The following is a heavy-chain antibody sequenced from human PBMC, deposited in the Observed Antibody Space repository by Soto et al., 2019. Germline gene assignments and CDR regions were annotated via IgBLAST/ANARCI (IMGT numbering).Heavy chain of an antibody. CDR3: ARRVAAAGTYYYYYYMDV. Sequence: QVQLVQSGAEVKKPGASVKVSCKASGYTFTTYDINWVRQATGQGLEWMGWMNPNSGNTGYAQKFQGRVTMTRNTSISTAYMELSSLRSDDTAVYYCARRVAAAGTYYYYYYMDVWGKGTTVTVSS. J-gene: IGHJ6*03. CDR2: MNPNSGNT. V-gene: IGHV1-8*01. D-gene: IGHD6-13*01. CDR1: GYTFTTYD.